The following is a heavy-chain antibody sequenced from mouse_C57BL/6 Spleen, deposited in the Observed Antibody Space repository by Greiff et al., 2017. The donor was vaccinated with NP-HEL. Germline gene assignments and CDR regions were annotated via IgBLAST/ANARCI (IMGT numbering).Heavy chain of an antibody. J-gene: IGHJ3*01. CDR1: GFSLTSYG. CDR3: ARDSRPYGGAWFAY. CDR2: IWSGGST. V-gene: IGHV2-2*01. Sequence: VKLMESGPGLVQPSQSLSITCTVSGFSLTSYGVHWVRQSPGKGLEWLGVIWSGGSTDYNAAFISRLSISKDNSKSQVFFKMNSLQADDTAIYYCARDSRPYGGAWFAYWGQGTLVTVSA. D-gene: IGHD1-1*01.